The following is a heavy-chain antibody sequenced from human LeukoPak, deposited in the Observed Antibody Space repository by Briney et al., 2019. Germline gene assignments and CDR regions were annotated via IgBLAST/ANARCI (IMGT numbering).Heavy chain of an antibody. CDR1: GDSISSYY. CDR3: ARVSSSGQWLVPFDY. V-gene: IGHV4-59*01. Sequence: SETLSLTCTVSGDSISSYYWSWIRQPPGKGLEWIGYTYNSGTKYKPSLKSRVTISVDTSKNQFSLKLTSVTAADTAVYYCARVSSSGQWLVPFDYWGQGTLVTVSS. D-gene: IGHD6-19*01. J-gene: IGHJ4*02. CDR2: TYNSGT.